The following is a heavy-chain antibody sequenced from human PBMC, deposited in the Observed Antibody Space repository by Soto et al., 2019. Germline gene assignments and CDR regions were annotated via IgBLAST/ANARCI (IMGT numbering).Heavy chain of an antibody. D-gene: IGHD4-4*01. CDR1: GFPFNNYA. CDR2: STGPGGST. V-gene: IGHV3-23*01. J-gene: IGHJ6*02. CDR3: GKGHSDYQGDYNYYGMDI. Sequence: PGGSLRLSCAGSGFPFNNYAINGVRQGPGKGLEWVAASTGPGGSTYNEDSVKGRFTVSRDNSKKTVYLQLDGLRAEDTAVYYCGKGHSDYQGDYNYYGMDIWGQGTTVTVSS.